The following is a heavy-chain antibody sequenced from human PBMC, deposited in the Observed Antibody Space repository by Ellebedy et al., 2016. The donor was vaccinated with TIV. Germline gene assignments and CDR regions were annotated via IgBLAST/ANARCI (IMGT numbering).Heavy chain of an antibody. CDR2: IRQEGDEI. CDR1: GFNFRSYW. J-gene: IGHJ5*02. D-gene: IGHD3-16*01. Sequence: PGGSLRLSCAASGFNFRSYWMTWVRQAPGKGLEWVAKIRQEGDEIYYVESVKGRFTISRDNAKNSLFLQINSMRVEDTAVYYCERRTRYSDYAVQVNPWFDPWGQGTLVTVSS. CDR3: ERRTRYSDYAVQVNPWFDP. V-gene: IGHV3-7*01.